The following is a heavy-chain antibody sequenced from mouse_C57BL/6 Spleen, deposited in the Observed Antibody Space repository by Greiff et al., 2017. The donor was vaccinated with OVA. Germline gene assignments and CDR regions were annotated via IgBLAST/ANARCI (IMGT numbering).Heavy chain of an antibody. J-gene: IGHJ2*01. Sequence: EVQLQQSGPELVKPGASVKISCKASGYTFTDYYMNWVKQSHGKSLEWIGDINPNNGGTSYNQKFKGKATLTVDKSSSTAYMELRSLTSEDSAVYYCARKSSRYYFDYWGQGTTLTVSS. CDR1: GYTFTDYY. V-gene: IGHV1-26*01. CDR2: INPNNGGT. CDR3: ARKSSRYYFDY. D-gene: IGHD1-1*01.